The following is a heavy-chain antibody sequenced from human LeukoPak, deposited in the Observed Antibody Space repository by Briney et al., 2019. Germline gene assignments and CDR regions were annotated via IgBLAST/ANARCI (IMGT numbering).Heavy chain of an antibody. CDR3: AKVAYCGGDCPNWFDP. Sequence: PGGSLRLSCAASGFTFSSYAMSWVRQAPGKGLEWVSAISGSGGSTYYADSVKGRFTISRDNSKNTLYLQMNSLRAEDTAVYYCAKVAYCGGDCPNWFDPWGQGALVTVSS. CDR1: GFTFSSYA. CDR2: ISGSGGST. J-gene: IGHJ5*02. V-gene: IGHV3-23*01. D-gene: IGHD2-21*02.